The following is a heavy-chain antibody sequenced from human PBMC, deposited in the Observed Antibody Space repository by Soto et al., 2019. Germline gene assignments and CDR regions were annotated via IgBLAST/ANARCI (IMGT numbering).Heavy chain of an antibody. CDR2: ISSNGVGT. J-gene: IGHJ6*03. Sequence: EVQLAESGGGLAQPGGSLRLSCAASGFTLSGYAMDWVRQAPGKGLEYVSGISSNGVGTYYANSVQGRFTISRDNSKNTVYLQMGSLRPEDIAVYYCARRARPDFYYIVVWGKGTTVTVSS. V-gene: IGHV3-64*01. CDR3: ARRARPDFYYIVV. D-gene: IGHD6-6*01. CDR1: GFTLSGYA.